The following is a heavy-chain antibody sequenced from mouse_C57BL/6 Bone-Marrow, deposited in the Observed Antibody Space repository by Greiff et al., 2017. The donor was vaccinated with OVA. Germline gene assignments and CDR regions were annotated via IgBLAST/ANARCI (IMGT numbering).Heavy chain of an antibody. CDR1: GFNIKNTY. V-gene: IGHV14-3*01. Sequence: EVMLVESVAELVRPGASVKLSCTASGFNIKNTYMHWVKQRPEQGLEWIGRIDPANGNTKYAPKFQGKATITADTSSNTAYLQLSSLTSEDTAIYYCARGLLRSLYYFDYWGQGTTLTVSS. CDR3: ARGLLRSLYYFDY. J-gene: IGHJ2*01. CDR2: IDPANGNT. D-gene: IGHD1-1*01.